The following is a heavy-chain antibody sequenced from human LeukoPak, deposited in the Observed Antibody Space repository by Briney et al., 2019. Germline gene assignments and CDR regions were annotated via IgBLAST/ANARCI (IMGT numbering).Heavy chain of an antibody. CDR1: AFSFGNYA. CDR2: ISGTGGAT. CDR3: VKDPRDTYGTNWFVS. J-gene: IGHJ5*01. D-gene: IGHD2-21*01. V-gene: IGHV3-23*01. Sequence: GGSLRLSCAASAFSFGNYAMSWVRQAPGKGLQWVSQISGTGGATWYAGFARDRFTISRDNSKKSLYLQMPGLRVEDTAMYYCVKDPRDTYGTNWFVSWGQGTLLIVSS.